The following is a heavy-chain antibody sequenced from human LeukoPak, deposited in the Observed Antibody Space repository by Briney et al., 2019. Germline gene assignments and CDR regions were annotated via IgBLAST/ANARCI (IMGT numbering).Heavy chain of an antibody. CDR2: SYYSGST. D-gene: IGHD6-19*01. J-gene: IGHJ5*02. V-gene: IGHV4-39*02. Sequence: SETLSLTCSASGDSVSSTSYYWGWIRQPPGKGLEWIGSSYYSGSTDYNPSLKSRVTISVATAKHQLSLKLSSVTAADTAVYYCAREKYSSGHTGGSFDPWGQGTLVTVSS. CDR1: GDSVSSTSYY. CDR3: AREKYSSGHTGGSFDP.